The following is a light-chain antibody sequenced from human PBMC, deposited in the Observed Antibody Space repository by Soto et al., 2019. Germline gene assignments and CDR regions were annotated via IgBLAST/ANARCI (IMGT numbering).Light chain of an antibody. CDR1: QSIGAY. CDR3: QQSYSIPWT. Sequence: DIQMTQSPSSLSASVGDRVTITCRASQSIGAYLNWFQHKPGNAPKLLVYTVSILHSGVPSRFSGSGSGSDFALTISSLQPEDFATYYCQQSYSIPWTFGQGTKVEIK. J-gene: IGKJ1*01. V-gene: IGKV1-39*01. CDR2: TVS.